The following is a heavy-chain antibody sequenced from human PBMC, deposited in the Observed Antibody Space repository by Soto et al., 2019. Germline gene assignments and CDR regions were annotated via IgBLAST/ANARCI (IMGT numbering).Heavy chain of an antibody. CDR3: AHRMDSGYEPHFDY. J-gene: IGHJ4*02. CDR2: IYPSDSDT. Sequence: GESLKISCKGSGYYFTNYWIGWVRQMPGKGLVWMGIIYPSDSDTRYSPSFEGQVTISADKSITTAYLQWSSLKASDTATYYCAHRMDSGYEPHFDYWGQGTLVTVSS. CDR1: GYYFTNYW. D-gene: IGHD5-12*01. V-gene: IGHV5-51*01.